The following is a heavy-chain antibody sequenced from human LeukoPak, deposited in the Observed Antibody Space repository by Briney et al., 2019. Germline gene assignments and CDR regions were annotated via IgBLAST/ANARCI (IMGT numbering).Heavy chain of an antibody. D-gene: IGHD3-16*01. Sequence: GASVKVSCKASGYTFTSYDINWVRQAPGQGLEWMGGIIPIFGTANYAQKFQGRVTITTDESTSTAYMELSSLRSEDTAVYYCARKNLGGFDYWGQGTLVTVSS. CDR1: GYTFTSYD. J-gene: IGHJ4*02. CDR3: ARKNLGGFDY. V-gene: IGHV1-69*05. CDR2: IIPIFGTA.